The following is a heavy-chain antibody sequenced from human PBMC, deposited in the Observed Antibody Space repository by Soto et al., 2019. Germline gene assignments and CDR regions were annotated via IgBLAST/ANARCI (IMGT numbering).Heavy chain of an antibody. V-gene: IGHV4-59*08. CDR1: GGSISSYY. CDR2: IYYSGST. D-gene: IGHD3-22*01. J-gene: IGHJ4*02. Sequence: SETLSLTCTVSGGSISSYYWSWIRQPPGKGLEWIGYIYYSGSTNYNPSLKSRVTISVDTSKNQFSLKLSSVTAADTAVYYCARQRDYYDTSGDSYFDYWGQGTLVTVS. CDR3: ARQRDYYDTSGDSYFDY.